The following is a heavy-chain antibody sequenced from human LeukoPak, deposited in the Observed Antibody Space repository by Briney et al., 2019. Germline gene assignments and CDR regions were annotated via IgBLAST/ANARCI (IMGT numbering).Heavy chain of an antibody. CDR1: GYTFTSYY. J-gene: IGHJ5*02. V-gene: IGHV1-46*01. Sequence: GASVKVSCKASGYTFTSYYMHWVRQAPGQGLEWMGLINPTGGSTGYAQKFQGRVTMTRDMSTSTDYMELSSLRSEDTAIYYCARGSFWFDPWGQGTLVTVSS. CDR3: ARGSFWFDP. D-gene: IGHD2-15*01. CDR2: INPTGGST.